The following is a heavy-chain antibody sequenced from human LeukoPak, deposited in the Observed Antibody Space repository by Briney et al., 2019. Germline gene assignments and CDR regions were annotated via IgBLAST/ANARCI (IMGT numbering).Heavy chain of an antibody. CDR2: INPNSGGT. V-gene: IGHV1-2*02. CDR3: AREHDSSGGDAFDI. Sequence: ASVKVSCKASGYTFTGYYMHWVRRAPGQGLEWMGWINPNSGGTNYAQKFQGRVTMTRDTSISTAYMELSRLRSDDTAVYYCAREHDSSGGDAFDIWGQGTMVTVSS. CDR1: GYTFTGYY. J-gene: IGHJ3*02. D-gene: IGHD3-22*01.